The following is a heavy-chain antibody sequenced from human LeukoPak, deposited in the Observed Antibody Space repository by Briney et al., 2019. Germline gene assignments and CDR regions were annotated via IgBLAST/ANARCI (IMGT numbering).Heavy chain of an antibody. D-gene: IGHD6-13*01. CDR2: INPSGGST. Sequence: ASVKVSCKASGYTFTSYYMHWVRQAPGQGLEWMGIINPSGGSTSYAQKFQGRVTMTRDTSISTAYMELSRLRSDDTAVYYCARAEGSSWPFRYYYYYMDVWGKGSTVTISS. V-gene: IGHV1-46*01. CDR3: ARAEGSSWPFRYYYYYMDV. J-gene: IGHJ6*03. CDR1: GYTFTSYY.